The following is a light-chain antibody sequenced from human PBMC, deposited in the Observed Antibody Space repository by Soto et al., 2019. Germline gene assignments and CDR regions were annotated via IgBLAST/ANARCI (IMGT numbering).Light chain of an antibody. CDR3: QHYAGGSRIT. J-gene: IGKJ5*01. CDR1: QSVSSY. CDR2: DAS. V-gene: IGKV3-11*01. Sequence: EIVLTQSPATLSLSPGERATLSCRASQSVSSYLAWYQQKPGQAPRLLIYDASNRATGIPDRFSGSGFGTDFTLTISRLEPEDFALYYCQHYAGGSRITFGQGTRLEIK.